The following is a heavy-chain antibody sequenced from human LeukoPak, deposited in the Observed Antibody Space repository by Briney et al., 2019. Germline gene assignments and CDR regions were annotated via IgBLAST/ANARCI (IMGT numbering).Heavy chain of an antibody. CDR2: MNNGPGAT. D-gene: IGHD3-9*01. J-gene: IGHJ5*02. CDR3: ARDFVLRYFDWPTYNWFDP. CDR1: GFSFSTSP. V-gene: IGHV3-23*01. Sequence: GGSLRLSCAASGFSFSTSPMSWVRQPPGKGLEWVSAMNNGPGATFYRDSVRGRFTISRDDSKSTLYLQMNSLRAEDTAVYYCARDFVLRYFDWPTYNWFDPWGQGTLVTVSS.